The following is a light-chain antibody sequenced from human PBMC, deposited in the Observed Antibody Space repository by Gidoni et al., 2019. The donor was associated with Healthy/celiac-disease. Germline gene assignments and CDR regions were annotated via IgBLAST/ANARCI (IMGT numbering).Light chain of an antibody. CDR3: SSYTSSSTLDVV. J-gene: IGLJ2*01. CDR2: EVS. CDR1: SSDVGGYNY. Sequence: QSALTQPASVSGSPAQPTTISCTGTSSDVGGYNYVSWYHQHPGKAPKLMIYEVSNRPSGVSNRFSGSKSGNTASLTISGLQAEDEADYYCSSYTSSSTLDVVFGGGTKLTVL. V-gene: IGLV2-14*01.